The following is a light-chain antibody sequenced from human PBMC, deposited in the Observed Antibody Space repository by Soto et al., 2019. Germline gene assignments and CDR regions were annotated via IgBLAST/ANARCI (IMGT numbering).Light chain of an antibody. V-gene: IGKV3-20*01. J-gene: IGKJ2*01. CDR3: QQYGSSPGT. CDR2: GAS. Sequence: EILLTQSPGTLSLSPGERATLSCRASQSVTSNYLTWYQPKPGQAPRLLIFGASSRATGIPYRFSGSGSGTDFTLTISRLEPEAFAVYYCQQYGSSPGTFGQGTRLEIK. CDR1: QSVTSNY.